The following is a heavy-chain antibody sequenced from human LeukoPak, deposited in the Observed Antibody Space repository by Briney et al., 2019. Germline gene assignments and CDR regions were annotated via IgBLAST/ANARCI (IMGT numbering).Heavy chain of an antibody. J-gene: IGHJ4*02. V-gene: IGHV3-7*01. CDR1: GFTFSSYW. Sequence: GGSLRLSCAASGFTFSSYWMSWVRQAPGKGLEWVANIKEDGSEKNYVDSVKGRFTISRDDAKKSLYLQMNSLRAEDTGVYYCARDKYCSDGDCDGGSKFDYWGQGALVTVSS. D-gene: IGHD2-21*02. CDR3: ARDKYCSDGDCDGGSKFDY. CDR2: IKEDGSEK.